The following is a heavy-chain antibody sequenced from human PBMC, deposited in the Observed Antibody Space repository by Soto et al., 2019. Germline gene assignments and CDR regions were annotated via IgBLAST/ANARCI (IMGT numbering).Heavy chain of an antibody. Sequence: SETLSLTCTVSGVSITPYYWTWIRHPPGKGLEWIGYVYHTGNTYYNPSLKSRVTISLDTSKNQVSLRLKSVTAADTAVYYCARGQYNWKLWGQGTLVTVSS. CDR1: GVSITPYY. V-gene: IGHV4-59*01. J-gene: IGHJ4*02. D-gene: IGHD1-20*01. CDR2: VYHTGNT. CDR3: ARGQYNWKL.